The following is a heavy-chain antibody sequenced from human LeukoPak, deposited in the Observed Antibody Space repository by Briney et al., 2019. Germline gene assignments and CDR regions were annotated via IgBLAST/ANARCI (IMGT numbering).Heavy chain of an antibody. Sequence: GGSLRLSCAASGFTFSSYAMGWVRQAPGKGLEWVSAISGSGDTYYADSVKGRFTISRDNAKNSLYLQMNSLRAEDTAVYYCARIVGSGSYWNYWGQGTLVTVSS. CDR3: ARIVGSGSYWNY. V-gene: IGHV3-23*01. D-gene: IGHD3-10*01. CDR1: GFTFSSYA. CDR2: ISGSGDT. J-gene: IGHJ4*02.